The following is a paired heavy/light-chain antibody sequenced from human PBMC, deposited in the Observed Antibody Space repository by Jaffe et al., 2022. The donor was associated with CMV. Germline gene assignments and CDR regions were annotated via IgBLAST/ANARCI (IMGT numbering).Heavy chain of an antibody. V-gene: IGHV3-33*01. D-gene: IGHD2-2*01. J-gene: IGHJ6*02. CDR1: GFTFSSYG. Sequence: QVQLVESGGGVVQPGRSLRLSCAASGFTFSSYGMHWVRQAPGKGLEWVAVIWYDGSNKYYADSVKGRFTISRDNSKNTLYLQMNSLRAEDTAVYYCARLDYASGGVYYYGMDVWGQGTTVTVSS. CDR3: ARLDYASGGVYYYGMDV. CDR2: IWYDGSNK.
Light chain of an antibody. CDR2: LGS. V-gene: IGKV2-28*01. CDR3: MQALQTRWT. J-gene: IGKJ2*02. CDR1: QSLLHSNGYNY. Sequence: DIVMTQSPLSLPVTPGEPASISCRSSQSLLHSNGYNYLDWYLQKPGQSPQLLIYLGSNRASGVPDRFSGSGSGTDFTLKISRVEAEDVGVYYCMQALQTRWTFGQGTKLEIK.